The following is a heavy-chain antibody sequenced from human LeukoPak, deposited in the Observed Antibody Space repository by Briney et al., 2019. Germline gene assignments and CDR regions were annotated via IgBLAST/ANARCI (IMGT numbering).Heavy chain of an antibody. J-gene: IGHJ4*02. Sequence: GGSLRLSCAASGYTFSTYAMTWVRQAPGKGLEWVSGISTSGDRTYYADSVKGRFTISRDNSKNTLYLQMNSLRAEDTAEYYCARSAVGTSCCTAVDYWGQGTLVTVSS. CDR2: ISTSGDRT. CDR3: ARSAVGTSCCTAVDY. V-gene: IGHV3-23*01. D-gene: IGHD1-26*01. CDR1: GYTFSTYA.